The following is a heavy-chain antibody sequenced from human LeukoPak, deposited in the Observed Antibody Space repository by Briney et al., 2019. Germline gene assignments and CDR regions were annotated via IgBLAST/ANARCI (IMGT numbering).Heavy chain of an antibody. J-gene: IGHJ4*02. D-gene: IGHD3-16*02. Sequence: GRSLRLSCAASGFTFRSYAMHWVRQAPGKGLEWVAVISYDGSNKYYADSVKGRFTISRDNSKNTLYLQMNSLRAEDTAVYYCARDPDDYVWGSYRYSRRLDYSGQGSLVTASS. CDR3: ARDPDDYVWGSYRYSRRLDY. CDR1: GFTFRSYA. V-gene: IGHV3-30-3*01. CDR2: ISYDGSNK.